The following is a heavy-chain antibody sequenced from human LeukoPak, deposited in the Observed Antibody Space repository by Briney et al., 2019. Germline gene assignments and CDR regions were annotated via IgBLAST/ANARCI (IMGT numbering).Heavy chain of an antibody. CDR2: IYTSGST. V-gene: IGHV4-4*07. J-gene: IGHJ3*02. D-gene: IGHD3-22*01. CDR3: ARVSYDSSGCYYSYAFDI. Sequence: SETLSLTCTVSGGSISSYYWSWIREPAGKGLVWIGRIYTSGSTNYNPSLRSRVTMSVDTSKNQFSLKLSSVTAADTAVYYCARVSYDSSGCYYSYAFDIWGQGTMVAVSS. CDR1: GGSISSYY.